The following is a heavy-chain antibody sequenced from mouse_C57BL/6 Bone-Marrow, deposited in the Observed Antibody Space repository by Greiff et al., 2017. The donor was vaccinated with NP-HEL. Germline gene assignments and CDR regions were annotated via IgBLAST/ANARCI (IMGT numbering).Heavy chain of an antibody. V-gene: IGHV5-12*01. Sequence: EVQRVESGGGLVQPGGSLKLSCAASGFTFSDYYMYWVRQTPEKRLEWVAYISNGGGSTYYPDTVKGRFTISRDNAKNTLYLQMSRLKSEDTAMYYCARQGVYYDYDWFAYWGQGTLVTVSA. J-gene: IGHJ3*01. CDR1: GFTFSDYY. D-gene: IGHD2-4*01. CDR2: ISNGGGST. CDR3: ARQGVYYDYDWFAY.